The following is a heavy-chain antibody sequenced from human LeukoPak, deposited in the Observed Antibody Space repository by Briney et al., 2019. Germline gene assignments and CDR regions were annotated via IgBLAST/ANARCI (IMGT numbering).Heavy chain of an antibody. CDR3: AREVPYSSGWYGLGAFDI. J-gene: IGHJ3*02. Sequence: ASVKVSCKASGYTFTSYGISWVRQAPGQGLEWMGWISSYNGNTNYAQKFQGRVTMTTDTSTSTAYMELRSLRSDDTAVYYCAREVPYSSGWYGLGAFDIWGQGTMVTVSS. V-gene: IGHV1-18*01. CDR1: GYTFTSYG. D-gene: IGHD6-19*01. CDR2: ISSYNGNT.